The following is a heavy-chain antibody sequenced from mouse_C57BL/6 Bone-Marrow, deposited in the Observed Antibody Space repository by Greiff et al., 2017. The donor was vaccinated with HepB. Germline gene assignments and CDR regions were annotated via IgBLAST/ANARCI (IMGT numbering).Heavy chain of an antibody. V-gene: IGHV10-1*01. D-gene: IGHD1-1*02. J-gene: IGHJ2*01. CDR2: IRSKSNNYAT. CDR3: VRQGGPDYFDY. Sequence: EVKVVESGGGLVQPKGSLKLSCAASGFSFNTYAMNWVRQAPGKGLEWVARIRSKSNNYATYYADSVKDRFTISRDDSESMLYLQMNNLKTEDTAMYYCVRQGGPDYFDYWGQGTTLTVSS. CDR1: GFSFNTYA.